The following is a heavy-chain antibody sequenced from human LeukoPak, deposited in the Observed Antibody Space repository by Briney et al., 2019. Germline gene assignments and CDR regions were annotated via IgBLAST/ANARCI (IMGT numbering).Heavy chain of an antibody. Sequence: SETLSLTCAVYGGSFSGYYWSWIRQPPGKGLEWIGEINHSGSTNYNPSLKSRVTISVDTSKNQFSLKLSSVTAADTAVYYCAREYAYSSSWFDPWGQGTPVTVSS. D-gene: IGHD6-13*01. J-gene: IGHJ5*02. CDR1: GGSFSGYY. CDR2: INHSGST. V-gene: IGHV4-34*01. CDR3: AREYAYSSSWFDP.